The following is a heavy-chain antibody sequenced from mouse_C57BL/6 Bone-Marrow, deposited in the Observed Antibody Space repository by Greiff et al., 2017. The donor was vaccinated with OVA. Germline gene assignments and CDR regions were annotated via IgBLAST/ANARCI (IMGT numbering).Heavy chain of an antibody. Sequence: EVKLVESGGGLVKPGGSLKLSCAASGFTFSSYAMSWVRQTPEKRLEWVATISDGGSYTYYPDNVKGRFTISRANAKNNLYLQMSHLKSEDTAMYYCARGDYWGQGTTLTVSS. J-gene: IGHJ2*01. CDR3: ARGDY. V-gene: IGHV5-4*03. CDR2: ISDGGSYT. CDR1: GFTFSSYA.